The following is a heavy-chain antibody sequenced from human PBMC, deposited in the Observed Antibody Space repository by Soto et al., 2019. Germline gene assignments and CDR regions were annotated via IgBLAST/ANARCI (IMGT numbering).Heavy chain of an antibody. CDR1: GGSFSGYY. CDR2: INHSGST. Sequence: SETLSLTCAVYGGSFSGYYWSWIRQPPGKGLEWIGEINHSGSTNYNPSLKSRVTISVDTSKNQFSLKLSSVTAADTAVYYCARDWRLRFSEWLYPHSSGMDVWGQGTTVTVSS. J-gene: IGHJ6*02. V-gene: IGHV4-34*01. D-gene: IGHD3-3*01. CDR3: ARDWRLRFSEWLYPHSSGMDV.